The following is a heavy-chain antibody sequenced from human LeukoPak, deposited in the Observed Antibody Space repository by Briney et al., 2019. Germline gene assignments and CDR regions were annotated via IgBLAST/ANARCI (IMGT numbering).Heavy chain of an antibody. CDR3: ARSRGYCSGGSCYGGVYYYYMDV. J-gene: IGHJ6*03. Sequence: VRSLRLSSAASGFTFSSYSMNCVRQAPGNGLEWVSSISSSSSYIYCADLVKGRFTISRDNAKNSLYLQMISLRAEDTAVYYCARSRGYCSGGSCYGGVYYYYMDVWGKGTTVTVSS. CDR2: ISSSSSYI. D-gene: IGHD2-15*01. V-gene: IGHV3-21*01. CDR1: GFTFSSYS.